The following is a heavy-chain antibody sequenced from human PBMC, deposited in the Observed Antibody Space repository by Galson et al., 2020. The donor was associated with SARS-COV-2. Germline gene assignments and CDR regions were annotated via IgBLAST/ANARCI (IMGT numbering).Heavy chain of an antibody. V-gene: IGHV3-7*01. J-gene: IGHJ4*02. Sequence: GGSLRLSCEVSGFTFNDFWMSWFRQAPGKGLEWVANIKGDGSEKNYADFVKGRFSISRVNAANSLYLQMNSLRVEDSAVYYCSREGWQGGYWGQGTRVTVAS. D-gene: IGHD6-19*01. CDR1: GFTFNDFW. CDR3: SREGWQGGY. CDR2: IKGDGSEK.